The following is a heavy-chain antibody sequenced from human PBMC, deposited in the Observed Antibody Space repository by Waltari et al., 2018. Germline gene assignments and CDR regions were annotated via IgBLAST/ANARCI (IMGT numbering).Heavy chain of an antibody. CDR1: GFTFGDYA. CDR2: IRSKAYGGTT. D-gene: IGHD2-21*01. J-gene: IGHJ4*02. Sequence: EVQLVESGGGLVQPGRSLRLSCTASGFTFGDYAMSWFRQAPGKGLEWVGLIRSKAYGGTTEYAASVKGRFTISRDDSKSIAYLQMNSLKTEDTAVYYCTRKGGDGYNFPDYWGQGTLVTVSS. CDR3: TRKGGDGYNFPDY. V-gene: IGHV3-49*03.